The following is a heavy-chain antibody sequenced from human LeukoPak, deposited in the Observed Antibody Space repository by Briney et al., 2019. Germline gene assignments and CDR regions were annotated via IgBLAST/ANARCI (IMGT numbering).Heavy chain of an antibody. D-gene: IGHD5-18*01. CDR3: ARFGYSHGYGWGGGYYYYYMDV. CDR1: GFTFSNYW. V-gene: IGHV3-7*01. J-gene: IGHJ6*03. CDR2: IQQDGSEY. Sequence: QSGGSLRLSCVVSGFTFSNYWMTWVRQAPGKGLEWVANIQQDGSEYYYVDSVKGRFTIFRDNAKNSVFLQMNTLRAEDTAVYYCARFGYSHGYGWGGGYYYYYMDVWGKGTTVTVSS.